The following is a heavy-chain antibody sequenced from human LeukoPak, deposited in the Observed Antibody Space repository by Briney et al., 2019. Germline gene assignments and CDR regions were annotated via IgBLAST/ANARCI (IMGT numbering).Heavy chain of an antibody. CDR1: GFNFDKYA. CDR3: ATWAFYHGLDV. Sequence: GGSLRLSCTASGFNFDKYAMHWVRQRPGKGLEWVAVISADGTTDHADSVKGRFTVSRDNSKESLFLQMSSLRDEDTALYYCATWAFYHGLDVWAKGPRSPSP. CDR2: ISADGTT. J-gene: IGHJ6*02. D-gene: IGHD1-26*01. V-gene: IGHV3-43*02.